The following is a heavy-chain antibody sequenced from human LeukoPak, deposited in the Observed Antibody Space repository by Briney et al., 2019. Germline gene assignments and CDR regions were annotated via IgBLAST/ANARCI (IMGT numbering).Heavy chain of an antibody. Sequence: AAVKVSFKASGYTFSSYGISWVRQAPGQGLEWMGWISVYNGNIKSAQKFQGRVTMTADTSTSTVYMELRSLRSDDTAVYYCARARDEILVAHGLLDHWGQGTLVTVSS. J-gene: IGHJ4*02. D-gene: IGHD2-8*02. CDR3: ARARDEILVAHGLLDH. V-gene: IGHV1-18*01. CDR2: ISVYNGNI. CDR1: GYTFSSYG.